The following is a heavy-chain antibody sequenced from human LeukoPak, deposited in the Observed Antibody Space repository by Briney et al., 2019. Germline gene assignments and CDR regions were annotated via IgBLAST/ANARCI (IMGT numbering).Heavy chain of an antibody. CDR3: ARADLGSCSGGSCYGHY. Sequence: PGGSPRLSCAASGFTFSSYAMHWVRQAPGKGLEWVAFISYDGSNKYYADSVEGRFTISRDNSKNTLYLQMNSLRAEDTAVYYCARADLGSCSGGSCYGHYWGQGTLVTVSS. V-gene: IGHV3-30-3*01. CDR2: ISYDGSNK. J-gene: IGHJ4*02. D-gene: IGHD2-15*01. CDR1: GFTFSSYA.